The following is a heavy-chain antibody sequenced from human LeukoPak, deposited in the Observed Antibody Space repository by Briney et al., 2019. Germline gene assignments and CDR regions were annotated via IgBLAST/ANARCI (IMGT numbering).Heavy chain of an antibody. CDR1: GFTYDDHA. CDR3: ARDRGLTVYHFDY. J-gene: IGHJ4*02. D-gene: IGHD3-10*01. Sequence: GGSLRLSCAASGFTYDDHAMHWVRQAPGRGLAWVSGISWNSNKRGYADSVKGRFTISRDNARNSLSLQMNSLRAEDTALYYCARDRGLTVYHFDYWGQGTLVTVSS. CDR2: ISWNSNKR. V-gene: IGHV3-9*01.